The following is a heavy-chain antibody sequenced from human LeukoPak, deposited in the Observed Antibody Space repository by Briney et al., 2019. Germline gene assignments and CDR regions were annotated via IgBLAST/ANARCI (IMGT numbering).Heavy chain of an antibody. CDR1: GFTFSSYG. Sequence: KARGSLRLSCAASGFTFSSYGMSWVRQAPGKGLEWVSAISGSGGSTYYADSVKGRFTISRDNSKNTLYLQMNSLRAEDTAVYYCAKEVVYYYDSRVAGYFQHWGQGTLVTVSS. J-gene: IGHJ1*01. V-gene: IGHV3-23*01. CDR3: AKEVVYYYDSRVAGYFQH. CDR2: ISGSGGST. D-gene: IGHD3-22*01.